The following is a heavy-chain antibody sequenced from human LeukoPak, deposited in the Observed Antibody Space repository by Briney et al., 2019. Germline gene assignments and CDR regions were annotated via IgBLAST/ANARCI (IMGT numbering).Heavy chain of an antibody. CDR1: GFTFSSYA. V-gene: IGHV3-30-3*01. Sequence: GGSLRLSCAASGFTFSSYAMHWVRQAPGKGLEWVAVISYDGSNKYYADSVKGGFTISRDNSKNTLYLQMNSLRAEDTAVYYSARSAANFYYFDYWGQGTLVTVYS. J-gene: IGHJ4*02. CDR3: ARSAANFYYFDY. CDR2: ISYDGSNK. D-gene: IGHD6-25*01.